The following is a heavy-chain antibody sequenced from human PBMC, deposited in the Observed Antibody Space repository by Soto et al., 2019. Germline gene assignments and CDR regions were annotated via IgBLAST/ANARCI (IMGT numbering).Heavy chain of an antibody. D-gene: IGHD6-13*01. J-gene: IGHJ4*02. CDR3: ARDRSSSWSIDY. Sequence: QVQLVESGGGVVQPGRSLRLSCAASGFTFSSYGMHWVRQAPGKGLEWVAVISYDGSNKYYTDSVKGRFTISRDNCKNTLYLQMNSLRPEDTAVYYCARDRSSSWSIDYWGQGTLVTVSS. CDR2: ISYDGSNK. V-gene: IGHV3-30*03. CDR1: GFTFSSYG.